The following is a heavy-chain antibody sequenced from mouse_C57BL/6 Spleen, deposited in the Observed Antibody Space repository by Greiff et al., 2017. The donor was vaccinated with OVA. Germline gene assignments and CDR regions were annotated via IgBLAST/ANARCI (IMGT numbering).Heavy chain of an antibody. CDR2: IYPGDGDT. CDR1: GYAFSSSW. Sequence: VNVVESGPELVKPGASVKISCKASGYAFSSSWMNWVKQRPGKGLEWIGRIYPGDGDTNYNGKFKGKATLTADKSSSTAYMQLSSLTSEDSAVYFCARSVGDGGGFDYWGQGTTRTVSS. V-gene: IGHV1-82*01. CDR3: ARSVGDGGGFDY. J-gene: IGHJ2*01.